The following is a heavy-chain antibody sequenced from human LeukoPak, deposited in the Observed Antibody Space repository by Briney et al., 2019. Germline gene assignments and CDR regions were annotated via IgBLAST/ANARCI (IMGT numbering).Heavy chain of an antibody. V-gene: IGHV4-30-2*01. J-gene: IGHJ4*02. D-gene: IGHD2-2*01. CDR2: IYHSGST. CDR1: GGSISSGGYY. CDR3: ARGQYQLLPFDY. Sequence: NPSETLSLTCTVSGGSISSGGYYWSWIRQPPGKGLEWIGYIYHSGSTYYNPSLKSRVTISVDRSKNQFSLKLSSVTAADTAVYYCARGQYQLLPFDYWGQGTLVTVSS.